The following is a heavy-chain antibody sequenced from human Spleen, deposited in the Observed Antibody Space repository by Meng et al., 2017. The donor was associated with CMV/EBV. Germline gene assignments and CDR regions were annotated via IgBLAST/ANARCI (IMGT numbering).Heavy chain of an antibody. D-gene: IGHD3-10*01. V-gene: IGHV3-66*02. J-gene: IGHJ4*02. CDR1: GFTFSSYS. Sequence: GESLKISCAASGFTFSSYSMNWVRQAPGKGLEWVSVIYSGGSTYYADSVKGRFTISRDNSKNTLYLQMNNLRAEDTAVYHCASGMVRGVIITGYFDYWGQGTLVTVSS. CDR3: ASGMVRGVIITGYFDY. CDR2: IYSGGST.